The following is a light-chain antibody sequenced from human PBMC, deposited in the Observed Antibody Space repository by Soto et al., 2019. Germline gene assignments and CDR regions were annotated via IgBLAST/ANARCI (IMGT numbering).Light chain of an antibody. CDR1: SSDFGSYNL. CDR3: CSYAGSTTFS. V-gene: IGLV2-23*02. J-gene: IGLJ3*02. Sequence: QSVLTQPASVSGSPGQSITISCTGTSSDFGSYNLVSWYQQHPGKAPKLMIYEATERPSGVSNRFSGSRSGNTASLTISGLQAEDEAGYFCCSYAGSTTFSFGGGTKVTVL. CDR2: EAT.